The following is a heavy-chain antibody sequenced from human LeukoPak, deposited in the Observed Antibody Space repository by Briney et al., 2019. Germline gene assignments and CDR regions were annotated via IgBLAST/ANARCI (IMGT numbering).Heavy chain of an antibody. CDR3: AKGVRIAAAAPLGY. D-gene: IGHD6-13*01. Sequence: GGSLRLSCAASGFTFSSYAMSWVRRAPGKGLEWVSAISGSGGSTYYADSVKGRFTISRDNSKNTLYLQMNSLRAEDTAVYYCAKGVRIAAAAPLGYWGQGTLVTVSS. V-gene: IGHV3-23*01. CDR1: GFTFSSYA. CDR2: ISGSGGST. J-gene: IGHJ4*02.